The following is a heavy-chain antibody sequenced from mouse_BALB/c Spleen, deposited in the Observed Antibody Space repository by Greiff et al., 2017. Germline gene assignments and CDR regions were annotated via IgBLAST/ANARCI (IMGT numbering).Heavy chain of an antibody. CDR1: GFTFSSYA. V-gene: IGHV5-9-1*01. D-gene: IGHD1-1*01. CDR2: ISSGGSYT. Sequence: EVMLVESGGGLVKPGGSLKLSCAASGFTFSSYAMSWVRQTPEKRLEWVATISSGGSYTYYPDSVKGRFTLARDNAKNTLYLQMSSLRSEDTAMYYCARDYYGSSLYAMDYWGQGTSVTVSS. CDR3: ARDYYGSSLYAMDY. J-gene: IGHJ4*01.